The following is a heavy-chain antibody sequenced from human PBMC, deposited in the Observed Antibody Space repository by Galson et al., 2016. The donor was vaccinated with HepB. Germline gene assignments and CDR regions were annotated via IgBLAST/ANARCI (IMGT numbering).Heavy chain of an antibody. D-gene: IGHD3-22*01. V-gene: IGHV3-11*06. J-gene: IGHJ4*02. CDR2: ISSSSSHT. CDR1: GFTFSEYY. Sequence: SLRLSCAVSGFTFSEYYMSWIRQAPGKGLEWISYISSSSSHTDYADSVKGRFTISRDNAENSLYLQMNSLRAEDTAVYYCARGEIYDYDSNGYGVDYWGQGTLVIVSS. CDR3: ARGEIYDYDSNGYGVDY.